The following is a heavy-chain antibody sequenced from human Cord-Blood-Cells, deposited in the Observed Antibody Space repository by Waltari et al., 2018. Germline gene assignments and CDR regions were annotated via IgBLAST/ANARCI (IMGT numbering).Heavy chain of an antibody. V-gene: IGHV4-34*01. CDR1: GGSFGRYY. Sequence: QVQLQRWGAGLFKPSETLSLSCAGHGGSFGRYYWSWIRQPPGKGLEWIGEINHSGSTNYNPSLKSRVTISVDTSKNQFSLKLSSVTAADTAVYYCASLNYYYYYGMDVWGQGTTVTVSS. J-gene: IGHJ6*02. CDR2: INHSGST. CDR3: ASLNYYYYYGMDV.